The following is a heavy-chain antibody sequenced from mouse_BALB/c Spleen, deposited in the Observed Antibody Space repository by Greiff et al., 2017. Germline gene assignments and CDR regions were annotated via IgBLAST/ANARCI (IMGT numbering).Heavy chain of an antibody. J-gene: IGHJ4*01. V-gene: IGHV3-1*02. D-gene: IGHD1-2*01. Sequence: EVQLVESGPDLVKPSQSLSLTCTVTGYSITSGYSWHWIRQLPGNKLEWMGYIHYSGSTNYNPSLKSRISITRDTSKNQFFLQLNSVTTEDTATYYCARSVLRPDAYAMDYWGQGTSVTVSS. CDR3: ARSVLRPDAYAMDY. CDR1: GYSITSGYS. CDR2: IHYSGST.